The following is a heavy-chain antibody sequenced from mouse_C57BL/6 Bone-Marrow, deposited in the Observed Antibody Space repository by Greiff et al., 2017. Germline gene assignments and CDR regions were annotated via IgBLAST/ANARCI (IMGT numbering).Heavy chain of an antibody. CDR2: IHPNSGST. CDR1: GYTFTSYW. CDR3: ARSGVYGNLFAY. J-gene: IGHJ3*01. V-gene: IGHV1-64*01. Sequence: QVQLQQPGAELVKPGASVKLSCKASGYTFTSYWMHWVKQRPGQGLEWIGMIHPNSGSTNYNEKFKSKATLTVDKSSSTAYMQLSSLTSADSAVYYCARSGVYGNLFAYWGQGTLVTVSA. D-gene: IGHD2-1*01.